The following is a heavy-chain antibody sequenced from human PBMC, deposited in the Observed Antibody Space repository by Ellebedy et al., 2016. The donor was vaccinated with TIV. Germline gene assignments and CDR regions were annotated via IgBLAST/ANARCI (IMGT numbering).Heavy chain of an antibody. J-gene: IGHJ5*02. CDR2: LYHSGRT. V-gene: IGHV4-59*08. D-gene: IGHD1-26*01. CDR3: ARVNLSADRVGPWFDP. Sequence: SETLSLTCSVSGGSISNFYWSWIRQSPGKGLEFIGFLYHSGRTSYNPSLEGRVTISVDTSKNQFSLKFTSVTAADTAVYYCARVNLSADRVGPWFDPWGQGTLVTVSS. CDR1: GGSISNFY.